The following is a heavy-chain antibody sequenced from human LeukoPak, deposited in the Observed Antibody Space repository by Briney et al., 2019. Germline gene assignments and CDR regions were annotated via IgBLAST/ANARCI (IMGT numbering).Heavy chain of an antibody. V-gene: IGHV4-59*01. Sequence: TASETLSLTCTVSGGSISSYYWSWIRQPPGKGLEGIGYIYYSGSTNYNPSLKSRVTISVDTSKNQFSLKLSSVTAADTAVYYCARDSGGTVSGAFDIWGQGTMVTVSS. D-gene: IGHD2-15*01. CDR2: IYYSGST. CDR1: GGSISSYY. CDR3: ARDSGGTVSGAFDI. J-gene: IGHJ3*02.